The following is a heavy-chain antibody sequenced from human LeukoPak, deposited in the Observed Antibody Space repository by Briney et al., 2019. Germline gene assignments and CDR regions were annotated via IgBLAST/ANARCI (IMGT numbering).Heavy chain of an antibody. V-gene: IGHV3-48*04. Sequence: PGGSLRLSCVASGFSFRSYSMNWVRQAPGKGLEWVSYISSSSGNIIYYADSVKGRFTISRDNAKNSLYLQMNSLRVEDTAVCYCASGKWKNGYYMDVWGKGTTVTVSS. J-gene: IGHJ6*03. CDR2: ISSSSGNII. D-gene: IGHD1/OR15-1a*01. CDR3: ASGKWKNGYYMDV. CDR1: GFSFRSYS.